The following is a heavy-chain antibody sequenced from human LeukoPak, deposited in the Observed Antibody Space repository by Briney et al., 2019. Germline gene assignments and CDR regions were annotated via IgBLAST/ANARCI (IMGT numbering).Heavy chain of an antibody. CDR2: IWYDGGKK. J-gene: IGHJ3*01. Sequence: PGTSLRLSCAASGFTFSSYAMHWVRQAPGKGLEWVALIWYDGGKKYYTDSVRGRFTISRDNSKNTLYLQMDSLRAEDTAVYYCVRYCNGGSCYRAAFDVWGPGTMVTVSS. D-gene: IGHD2-15*01. CDR1: GFTFSSYA. CDR3: VRYCNGGSCYRAAFDV. V-gene: IGHV3-33*08.